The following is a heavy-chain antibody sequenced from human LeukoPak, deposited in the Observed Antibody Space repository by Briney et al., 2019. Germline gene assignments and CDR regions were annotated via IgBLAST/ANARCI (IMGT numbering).Heavy chain of an antibody. D-gene: IGHD1-26*01. V-gene: IGHV3-20*04. CDR3: ARAKWTLEAFDI. CDR1: GFTFDDYG. CDR2: INWNGGST. J-gene: IGHJ3*02. Sequence: GGSLRLSCAASGFTFDDYGMSWVRQAPGKGLEWVSGINWNGGSTGYADSVKGRFTIFRDNAKNSLYLQMNSLRAEDTALYYCARAKWTLEAFDIWGQGTMVTVSS.